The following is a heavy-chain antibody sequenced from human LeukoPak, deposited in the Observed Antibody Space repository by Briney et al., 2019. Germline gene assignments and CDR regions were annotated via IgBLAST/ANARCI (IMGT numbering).Heavy chain of an antibody. D-gene: IGHD6-13*01. Sequence: GGFLRLSCAASGFTFGSYAMTWVRQAPGKGLGWVSSIGASGDNTYYADSVKGRFAISRDNSKDTLYLQMNSLRAEDTAIYYCAKSAAATTAWFDPWGQGTLVTVSS. CDR2: IGASGDNT. CDR3: AKSAAATTAWFDP. CDR1: GFTFGSYA. J-gene: IGHJ5*02. V-gene: IGHV3-23*01.